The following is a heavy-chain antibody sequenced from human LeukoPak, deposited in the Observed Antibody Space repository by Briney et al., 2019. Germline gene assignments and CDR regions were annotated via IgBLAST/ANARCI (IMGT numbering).Heavy chain of an antibody. D-gene: IGHD2-15*01. CDR3: ARADELPYFDY. V-gene: IGHV3-30-3*01. J-gene: IGHJ4*02. CDR2: ISYDGSNK. Sequence: GRSLRLSCAASGFTFSSYAMHWVRQAPGKGLEWVAVISYDGSNKCYADSVKGRFTISRDNSKNTLYLQMNSLRAEDTAVYYCARADELPYFDYWGQGTLVTVSS. CDR1: GFTFSSYA.